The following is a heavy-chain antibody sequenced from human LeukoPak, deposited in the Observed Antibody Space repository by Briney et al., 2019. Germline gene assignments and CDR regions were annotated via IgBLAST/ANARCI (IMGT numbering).Heavy chain of an antibody. CDR1: GGSISSGGYS. J-gene: IGHJ4*02. CDR3: ATLSQAFDY. D-gene: IGHD3-3*02. V-gene: IGHV4-30-2*01. CDR2: IYHSGSI. Sequence: SETLSLTCAVSGGSISSGGYSWSWIRQPPGKGLEWIGYIYHSGSIYYNPSLKSRVTISVDRSKNQFSLKLSSVTAADTAVYYCATLSQAFDYWGQGTLVTVSS.